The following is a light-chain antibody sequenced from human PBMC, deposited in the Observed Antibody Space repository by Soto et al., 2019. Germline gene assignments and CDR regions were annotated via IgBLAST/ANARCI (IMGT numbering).Light chain of an antibody. CDR2: DAS. CDR3: QQHLGRHT. J-gene: IGKJ1*01. CDR1: QSVSGY. V-gene: IGKV3-11*01. Sequence: DIVFTQSPVTLSLYPGERATLSFRASQSVSGYLVWYQQKPGQAPRLLIYDASTRAAVIPASFIGSGSGTDFTLTISSLEPEDSAVYYCQQHLGRHTFGQGTKVDIK.